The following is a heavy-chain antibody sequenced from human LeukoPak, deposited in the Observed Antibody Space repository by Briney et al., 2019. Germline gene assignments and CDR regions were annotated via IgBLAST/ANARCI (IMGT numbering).Heavy chain of an antibody. Sequence: PSGTLSLTCDVSGVSISSTNRWSWVRQPPGKGLEWIGEIYHSGSTNYNPSLKSRVTISVDKSKNQFSLKLSSVTAADTAVYYCARLGYSSGWYGGVDYWGQGTLVTVSS. J-gene: IGHJ4*02. CDR1: GVSISSTNR. D-gene: IGHD6-19*01. CDR3: ARLGYSSGWYGGVDY. CDR2: IYHSGST. V-gene: IGHV4-4*02.